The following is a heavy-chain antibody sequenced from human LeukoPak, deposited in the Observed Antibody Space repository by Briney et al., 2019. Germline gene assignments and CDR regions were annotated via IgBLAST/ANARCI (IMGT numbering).Heavy chain of an antibody. Sequence: GASVKVSCKASGGTFSSYAISWVRQAPGQGLEWMGGIIPIFGTANYAQKFQGRVTITADESTSTAYVELSSLRSEDTAVYYCAQLTTRYYYYMDVWGKGTTVTVSS. V-gene: IGHV1-69*13. D-gene: IGHD4-11*01. CDR2: IIPIFGTA. CDR3: AQLTTRYYYYMDV. J-gene: IGHJ6*03. CDR1: GGTFSSYA.